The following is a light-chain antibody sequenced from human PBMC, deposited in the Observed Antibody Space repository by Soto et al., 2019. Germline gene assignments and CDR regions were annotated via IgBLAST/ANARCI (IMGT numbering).Light chain of an antibody. V-gene: IGLV2-14*01. CDR3: SSYTSARGV. CDR2: EVI. J-gene: IGLJ2*01. CDR1: SSDVGGYNF. Sequence: QSVLTQPASVSGSPGQSITISCTGTSSDVGGYNFVSWYQQLPGKAPKLIIYEVINRPSGVSNRFSGSKSGNTASLTISGLQAEDEADYYCSSYTSARGVFGGGTKLTVL.